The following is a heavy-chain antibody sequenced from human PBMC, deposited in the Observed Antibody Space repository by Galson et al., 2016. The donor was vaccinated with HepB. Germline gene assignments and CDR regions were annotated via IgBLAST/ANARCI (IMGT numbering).Heavy chain of an antibody. CDR2: IYWDSDK. Sequence: PALVKPTQTLTLTCAFSGFSLKTGGTGVGWIRQPPGAALEWLSLIYWDSDKRYRPSLRNRLTISKDTSKNQVVLTMTNMDPADTGTYYCAKMSAGATMRGPDYWGPGILVTVSS. D-gene: IGHD1-26*01. J-gene: IGHJ4*02. CDR3: AKMSAGATMRGPDY. V-gene: IGHV2-5*02. CDR1: GFSLKTGGTG.